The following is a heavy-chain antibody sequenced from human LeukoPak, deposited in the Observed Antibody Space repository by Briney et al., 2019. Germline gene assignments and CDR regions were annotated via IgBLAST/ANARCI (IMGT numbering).Heavy chain of an antibody. CDR1: GFTFSSYS. V-gene: IGHV3-21*01. Sequence: GGSLRLSCAASGFTFSSYSMNWVRQAPGKGLEWVSSISSSSSYIYYADSVKGRFTISRDNAKNSLYPQMNSLRAEDTAVYYCARDFTGSGWPFDYWGQGTLVTVSS. D-gene: IGHD6-19*01. CDR3: ARDFTGSGWPFDY. CDR2: ISSSSSYI. J-gene: IGHJ4*02.